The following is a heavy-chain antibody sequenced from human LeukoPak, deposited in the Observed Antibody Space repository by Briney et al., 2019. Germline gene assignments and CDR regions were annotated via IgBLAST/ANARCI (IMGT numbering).Heavy chain of an antibody. Sequence: GGSLRLSCATSGFTFSSYGMHWVRQAPGKGLEWVSFIRFDGSNEYYADSMKGRFTISRDNSKNTLYLQMNSLRAEDTAVYFCSKDAGVKWASLYARLIYWGQGTLVTVSA. CDR1: GFTFSSYG. D-gene: IGHD3-16*01. V-gene: IGHV3-30*02. CDR3: SKDAGVKWASLYARLIY. J-gene: IGHJ4*02. CDR2: IRFDGSNE.